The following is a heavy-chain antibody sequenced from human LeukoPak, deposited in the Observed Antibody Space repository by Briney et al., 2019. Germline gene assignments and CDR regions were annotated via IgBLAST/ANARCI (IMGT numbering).Heavy chain of an antibody. D-gene: IGHD1-26*01. V-gene: IGHV1-69*13. J-gene: IGHJ3*02. CDR3: ARSWDPGAFDI. CDR1: GGTFSSYA. Sequence: SVKVSCKASGGTFSSYAISWVRQAPGQGLEWMGGIIPIFGTANYAQKFQGRVTITADESTSTAYMELRSLRSEDAAVYYCARSWDPGAFDIWGQGTMVTVSS. CDR2: IIPIFGTA.